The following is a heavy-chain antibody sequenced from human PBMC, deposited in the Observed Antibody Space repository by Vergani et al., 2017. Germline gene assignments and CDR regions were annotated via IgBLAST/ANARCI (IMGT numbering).Heavy chain of an antibody. V-gene: IGHV7-4-1*02. J-gene: IGHJ6*03. CDR1: GYTFTSYA. Sequence: QVQLVQSGAEVKKPGASVKVSCKASGYTFTSYAMNWVRQAPGQGLEWMGWINTNTGNPTYAQGFTGRFVFSLDTSVSTAYLQISILKAEDTAVYYCARKAYDALYYYYYYMDVWGKGTTVTVSS. CDR3: ARKAYDALYYYYYYMDV. CDR2: INTNTGNP. D-gene: IGHD2-21*01.